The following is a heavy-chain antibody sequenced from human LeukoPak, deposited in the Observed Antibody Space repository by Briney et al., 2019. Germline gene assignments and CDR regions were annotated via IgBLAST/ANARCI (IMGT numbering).Heavy chain of an antibody. V-gene: IGHV3-21*01. Sequence: GGSLRLSCAASGFTFSSYSMNWVRQAPGKGLEWVSSISSSSSYIYYADSVKGRFTISRDNARKSLYLQMNSLRAEDSAVYYCASTNWGLEPYYYFNHHMDLWGEGTTVTISS. CDR3: ASTNWGLEPYYYFNHHMDL. CDR2: ISSSSSYI. J-gene: IGHJ6*03. D-gene: IGHD7-27*01. CDR1: GFTFSSYS.